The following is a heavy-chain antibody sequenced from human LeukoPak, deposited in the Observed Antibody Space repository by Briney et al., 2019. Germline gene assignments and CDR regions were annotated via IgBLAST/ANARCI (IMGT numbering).Heavy chain of an antibody. CDR3: ARGVQYCSNGVCYNYFDN. Sequence: GGSLRLSCAASGFTFSSYEMNWVRQAPGKGLEWVSYISSSGSTIYYADSVKGRFTISRDNAKNSLYLQMNSLRAEDTAVYYCARGVQYCSNGVCYNYFDNWGQGTLVTVSS. CDR1: GFTFSSYE. J-gene: IGHJ4*02. CDR2: ISSSGSTI. V-gene: IGHV3-48*03. D-gene: IGHD2-8*01.